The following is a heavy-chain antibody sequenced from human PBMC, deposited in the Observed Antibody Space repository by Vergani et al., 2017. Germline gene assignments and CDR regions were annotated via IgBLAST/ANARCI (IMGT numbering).Heavy chain of an antibody. D-gene: IGHD3-16*01. CDR1: GFTFSSYG. CDR2: KRYDGSNK. V-gene: IGHV3-30*02. CDR3: AKDMGASLNYFDY. J-gene: IGHJ4*02. Sequence: QVQLVESGGGVVQPGGSLRLSCAASGFTFSSYGIHWVRQAPGKGLEWVAFKRYDGSNKYYADSVKGRFTISRDNSKNTMYLQMNSLRAEDTALYYCAKDMGASLNYFDYWGQGTLVTVSS.